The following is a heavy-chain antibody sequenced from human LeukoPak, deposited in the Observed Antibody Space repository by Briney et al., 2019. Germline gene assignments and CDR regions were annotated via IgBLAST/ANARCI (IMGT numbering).Heavy chain of an antibody. Sequence: SETLSLTCAVSGGSISSGGYSWSWIRQPPGKGLEWIGYIYYSGSTYYNPSLKSRVTISVDTSKNQFSLKLSSVTAADTAVYYCARVVLWFGELSDYYYYMDVWGKGTTVTVSS. V-gene: IGHV4-30-4*07. J-gene: IGHJ6*03. D-gene: IGHD3-10*01. CDR3: ARVVLWFGELSDYYYYMDV. CDR1: GGSISSGGYS. CDR2: IYYSGST.